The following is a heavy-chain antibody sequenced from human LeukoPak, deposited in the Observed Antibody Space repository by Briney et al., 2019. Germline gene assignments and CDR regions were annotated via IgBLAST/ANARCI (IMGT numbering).Heavy chain of an antibody. J-gene: IGHJ3*02. CDR1: GGSISYSNSY. CDR3: ARDAFDI. CDR2: INHGGST. Sequence: SETLSLTCTVSGGSISYSNSYWGWIRQPPGKGLEWIGEINHGGSTSYNPSLKTRVIISVDTSKNQFSLKLSSVTAADTAVYYCARDAFDIWGQGTMVTVSS. V-gene: IGHV4-39*07.